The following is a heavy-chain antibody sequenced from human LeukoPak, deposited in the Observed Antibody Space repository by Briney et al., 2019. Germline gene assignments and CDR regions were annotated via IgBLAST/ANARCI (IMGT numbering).Heavy chain of an antibody. CDR1: GFTFSSYW. CDR3: ACGQLEMVDY. J-gene: IGHJ4*02. V-gene: IGHV3-74*01. CDR2: INSDGSST. Sequence: PGGSLRLSRAASGFTFSSYWMHWVHQAPGKGLVWVSRINSDGSSTSYADSVKGRFTISRDNAKNTLYLQMNSLRAEDTAVYYCACGQLEMVDYWGQGTLVTVSS. D-gene: IGHD6-6*01.